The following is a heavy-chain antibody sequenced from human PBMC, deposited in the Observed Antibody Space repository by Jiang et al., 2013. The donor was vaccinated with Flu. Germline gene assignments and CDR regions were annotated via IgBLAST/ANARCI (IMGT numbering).Heavy chain of an antibody. V-gene: IGHV4-61*01. CDR3: ARERPNYDFWTI. J-gene: IGHJ3*02. Sequence: PGLVKPSETLSLTCTVSGGSVSSGNYYWTWIRQPPGKGLEWIGNIFSTGSTDYNPSLKSRVTISLDTSKNQFSLKLSSVTAADTAVYYCARERPNYDFWTIWGQGTMVTVSS. CDR2: IFSTGST. D-gene: IGHD3-3*01. CDR1: GGSVSSGNYY.